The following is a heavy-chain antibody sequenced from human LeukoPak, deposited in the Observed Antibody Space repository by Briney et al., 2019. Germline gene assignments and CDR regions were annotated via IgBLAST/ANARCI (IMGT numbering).Heavy chain of an antibody. CDR3: ARERDYYDSSGYPYYYYYMDV. D-gene: IGHD3-22*01. Sequence: SETLSLTCAVYGGSFSGYYWSWIRQPPGKGLEWIGEINHSGSTNYNPSLKSRVTISVDTSKNQFSLKLSSVTAADTAVYYCARERDYYDSSGYPYYYYYMDVWGKGTTVTISS. CDR1: GGSFSGYY. CDR2: INHSGST. V-gene: IGHV4-34*01. J-gene: IGHJ6*03.